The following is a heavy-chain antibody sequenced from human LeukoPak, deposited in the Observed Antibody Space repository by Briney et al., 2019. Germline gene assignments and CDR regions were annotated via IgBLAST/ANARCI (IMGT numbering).Heavy chain of an antibody. D-gene: IGHD5-12*01. J-gene: IGHJ4*02. CDR1: GGTFSSYA. V-gene: IGHV1-69*01. CDR3: ARGRGYSGYDSPLDY. CDR2: IIPIFGTA. Sequence: ASVKVSCKASGGTFSSYAISWVRQAPGQGLEWMGGIIPIFGTANYAQKFQGRVTITADESTSTAYMELSSLRSEDTAVYYCARGRGYSGYDSPLDYWGQGTLATVSS.